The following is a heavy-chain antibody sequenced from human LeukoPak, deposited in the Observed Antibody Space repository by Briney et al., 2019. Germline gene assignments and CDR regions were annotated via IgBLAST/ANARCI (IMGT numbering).Heavy chain of an antibody. V-gene: IGHV1-2*02. CDR3: ASGLGWFDP. J-gene: IGHJ5*02. CDR2: INPKSGGT. CDR1: GYIFSDYY. D-gene: IGHD3-16*01. Sequence: GASVKVSCKASGYIFSDYYINWVRQVPGQGLEWMGWINPKSGGTKYSQNFQGRVTMTRDTSISTAYMELSRLRSDDTAVYYCASGLGWFDPWGQGTLVTVSS.